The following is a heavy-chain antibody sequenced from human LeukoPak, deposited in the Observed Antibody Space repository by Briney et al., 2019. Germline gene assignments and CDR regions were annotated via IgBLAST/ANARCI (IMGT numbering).Heavy chain of an antibody. D-gene: IGHD3-22*01. J-gene: IGHJ5*02. CDR2: INSDGSST. Sequence: GGSLRLSCAASGFTFSSYWMHWVRQAPGKGLVWVSRINSDGSSTRYVDSVKGRFTISRDNAKNTLYLQMNSLRAEDTAVYYCARDLGQYYDTSDNWFDPWGQGTLVTVSS. CDR1: GFTFSSYW. V-gene: IGHV3-74*01. CDR3: ARDLGQYYDTSDNWFDP.